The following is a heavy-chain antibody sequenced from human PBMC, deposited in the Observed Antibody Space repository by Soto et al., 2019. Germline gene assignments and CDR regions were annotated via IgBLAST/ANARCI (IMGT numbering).Heavy chain of an antibody. V-gene: IGHV3-30-3*01. Sequence: GWSLRLSCAASGFTFSSYSMHWVRKTPGKGLEWVAVISYDGSNKYYADSVKGRFTISRDNSKNTLYLQMNSLRAEDTAVYYCARDFGDIVVVPAATYYYYYGMDVWGQGTTVTVSS. J-gene: IGHJ6*02. CDR3: ARDFGDIVVVPAATYYYYYGMDV. CDR1: GFTFSSYS. D-gene: IGHD2-2*01. CDR2: ISYDGSNK.